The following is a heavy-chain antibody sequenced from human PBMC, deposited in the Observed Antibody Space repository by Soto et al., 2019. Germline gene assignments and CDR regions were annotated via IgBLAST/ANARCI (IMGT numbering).Heavy chain of an antibody. CDR2: IYYSGST. J-gene: IGHJ6*02. Sequence: PSETLSLTCTVSGGSISSGGYYWSWIRQHPGKGLEWIGYIYYSGSTYYNPSLKSRVTISVDTSKNQCSLKLSSVTAADTAVYYCARDPVLRYFDWSPLGMDVWGQGTTVTVSS. CDR3: ARDPVLRYFDWSPLGMDV. CDR1: GGSISSGGYY. V-gene: IGHV4-31*03. D-gene: IGHD3-9*01.